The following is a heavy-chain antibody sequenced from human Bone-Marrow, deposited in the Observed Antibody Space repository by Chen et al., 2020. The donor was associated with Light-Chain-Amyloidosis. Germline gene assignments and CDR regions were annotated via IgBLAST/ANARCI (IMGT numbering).Heavy chain of an antibody. V-gene: IGHV3-43*02. CDR2: ISGDGGNT. Sequence: EVQLVESGGGVAQPGGSLRLSCVVSGFIFENYAMHWVRQVPGKGLEWLCLISGDGGNTDYADSVKGRFIVSRDKSKNSLYLQINSLRAEDTAFYYCAKDKPGVFANWGQGTLVTVSS. D-gene: IGHD2-8*01. CDR3: AKDKPGVFAN. CDR1: GFIFENYA. J-gene: IGHJ4*02.